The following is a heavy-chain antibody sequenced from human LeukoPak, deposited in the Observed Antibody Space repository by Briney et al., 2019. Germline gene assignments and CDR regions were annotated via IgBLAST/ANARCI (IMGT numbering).Heavy chain of an antibody. CDR3: ARAKVVPAATDYYYYYMDV. Sequence: GASVKVSCKASGGTFSSYAISWVRQAPGQGLEWMGGIIPIFGTANYAQKFQGRVTITTDKSMSTAYMELSSLRSEDTAVYYCARAKVVPAATDYYYYYMDVWGKGTTVTVSS. J-gene: IGHJ6*03. CDR2: IIPIFGTA. CDR1: GGTFSSYA. D-gene: IGHD2-2*01. V-gene: IGHV1-69*05.